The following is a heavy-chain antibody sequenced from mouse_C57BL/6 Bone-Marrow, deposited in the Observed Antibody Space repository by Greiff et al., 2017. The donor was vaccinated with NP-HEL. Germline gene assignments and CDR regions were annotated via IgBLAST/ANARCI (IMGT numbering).Heavy chain of an antibody. CDR2: IRNKANGYTT. Sequence: EVMLVESGGGLVQPGGSLSLSCAASGFTFTDYYMSWVRQPPGKALEWLGFIRNKANGYTTEYSESVKGRFTISRDNSQSILYLQMNALRAEDSATYYCARSPITTVVDYYAMDYWGQGTSVTVSS. CDR3: ARSPITTVVDYYAMDY. D-gene: IGHD1-1*01. V-gene: IGHV7-3*01. J-gene: IGHJ4*01. CDR1: GFTFTDYY.